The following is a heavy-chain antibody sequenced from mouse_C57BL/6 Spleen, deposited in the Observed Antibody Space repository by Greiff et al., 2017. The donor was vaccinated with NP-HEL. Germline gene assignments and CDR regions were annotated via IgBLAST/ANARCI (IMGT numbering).Heavy chain of an antibody. Sequence: QVQLQQSGAELVKPGASVKMSCKASGYTFTSYWITWVKQRPGQGLEWIGDIYPGSGSTNYNEKFKSKATLTVDTSSSTAYMQLSSLTSEDSAVYYWARYYYGSSYFDYWGQGTTLTVSS. CDR2: IYPGSGST. J-gene: IGHJ2*01. D-gene: IGHD1-1*01. CDR1: GYTFTSYW. CDR3: ARYYYGSSYFDY. V-gene: IGHV1-55*01.